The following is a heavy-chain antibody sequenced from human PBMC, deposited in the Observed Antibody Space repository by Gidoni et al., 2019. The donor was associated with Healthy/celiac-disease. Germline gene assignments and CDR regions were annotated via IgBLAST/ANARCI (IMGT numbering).Heavy chain of an antibody. CDR3: AREGKIAAAGRGYFQH. J-gene: IGHJ1*01. V-gene: IGHV3-21*01. CDR2: ISSSSSYI. D-gene: IGHD6-13*01. CDR1: GFTFSSYS. Sequence: EVPLVESGGGLVKPGGSLRLYCAASGFTFSSYSRNWVRQAPGKGLEWVSSISSSSSYIYYADSVKGRFTISRDNAKNSLYLQMNSLRAEDTAVYYCAREGKIAAAGRGYFQHWGQGTLVTVSS.